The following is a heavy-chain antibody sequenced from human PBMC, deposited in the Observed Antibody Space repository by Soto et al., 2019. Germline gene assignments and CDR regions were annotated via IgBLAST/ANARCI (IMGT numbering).Heavy chain of an antibody. V-gene: IGHV1-69*01. CDR1: RGTFSSYA. CDR2: VIPIYGTT. Sequence: QLHLVQSGADVKKPGSSVKVSCKASRGTFSSYAISWVRQTPGQGPEWMGGVIPIYGTTNVAEKFQGRVKVTADESTSHMELSSLTSEDTAVYFCWGRSMTVVREPRVASYRIDVWGQGTLVSVSS. J-gene: IGHJ6*02. CDR3: WGRSMTVVREPRVASYRIDV. D-gene: IGHD3-22*01.